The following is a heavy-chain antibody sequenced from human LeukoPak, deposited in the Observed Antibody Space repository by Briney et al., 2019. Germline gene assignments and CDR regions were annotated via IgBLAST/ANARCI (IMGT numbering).Heavy chain of an antibody. J-gene: IGHJ4*02. Sequence: SVKVSCKASGGTFSNSAISWVRQAPGQGLEWMGGIIPIFGTANYAQKFQGRVTITADESTSTAYMELSSLRSEDTAVYYCARVGEVSSSSWYEGHGYWGQGTLVTVSS. CDR1: GGTFSNSA. CDR2: IIPIFGTA. CDR3: ARVGEVSSSSWYEGHGY. D-gene: IGHD6-13*01. V-gene: IGHV1-69*01.